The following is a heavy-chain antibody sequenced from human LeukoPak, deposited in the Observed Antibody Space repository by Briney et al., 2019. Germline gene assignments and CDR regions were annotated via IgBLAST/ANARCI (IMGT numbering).Heavy chain of an antibody. CDR3: AKDGAYSSGYYSGFDY. Sequence: GGSLRLSCAASGFSFDDYAMHWVRQAPGKGLEWVSLISGDGGSTYYAHSVKGRFTISRDNSRNSLYLQMNSLRTEDTALYYCAKDGAYSSGYYSGFDYWGQGTRVTVSS. V-gene: IGHV3-43*02. CDR1: GFSFDDYA. CDR2: ISGDGGST. D-gene: IGHD3-22*01. J-gene: IGHJ4*02.